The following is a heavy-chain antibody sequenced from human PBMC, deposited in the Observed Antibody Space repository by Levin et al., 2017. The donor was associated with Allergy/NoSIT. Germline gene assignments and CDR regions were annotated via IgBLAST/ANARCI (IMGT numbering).Heavy chain of an antibody. J-gene: IGHJ4*02. D-gene: IGHD3-16*01. Sequence: KISCKASGGTFSSYGISWVRQAPGQGLEWMGGIIPIFGKTNYAQKFQGRVTITAGKSPSTAYMDLNSRRSDDTAVYYCAREGFGDTLDYWGQGTVVTVSS. CDR1: GGTFSSYG. V-gene: IGHV1-69*06. CDR2: IIPIFGKT. CDR3: AREGFGDTLDY.